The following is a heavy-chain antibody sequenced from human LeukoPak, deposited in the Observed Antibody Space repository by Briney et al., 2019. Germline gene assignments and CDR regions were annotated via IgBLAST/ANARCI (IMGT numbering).Heavy chain of an antibody. J-gene: IGHJ4*02. CDR1: GFTFNNYI. CDR3: ARVRVLRYFDSGQEH. D-gene: IGHD3-9*01. V-gene: IGHV3-21*01. CDR2: ISSSSSYI. Sequence: PGGSLRLSCAASGFTFNNYIMNWVRQAPGKGLEWVSSISSSSSYIYYADSVKGRFTISRDNAKNSLYLQMNSLRAEDTAVYYCARVRVLRYFDSGQEHWGQGTLVTVSS.